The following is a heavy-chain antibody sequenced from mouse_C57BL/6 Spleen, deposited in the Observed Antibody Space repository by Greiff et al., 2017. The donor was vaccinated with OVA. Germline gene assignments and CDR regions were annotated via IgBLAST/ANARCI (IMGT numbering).Heavy chain of an antibody. Sequence: QVQLQQPGAELVKPGASVKLSCKASGSTFPSYWMHWVKQRPGQGLEWIGMIHPNSGSTNYNEKFRSKATLTVDKSSSTAYMQLSSLTSEDSAVYYCARSNWVGYFDYWGQGTTLTVSS. D-gene: IGHD4-1*01. CDR1: GSTFPSYW. CDR3: ARSNWVGYFDY. V-gene: IGHV1-64*01. J-gene: IGHJ2*01. CDR2: IHPNSGST.